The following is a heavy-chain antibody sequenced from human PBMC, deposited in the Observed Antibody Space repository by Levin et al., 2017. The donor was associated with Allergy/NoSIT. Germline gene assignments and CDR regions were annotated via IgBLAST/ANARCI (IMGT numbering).Heavy chain of an antibody. J-gene: IGHJ6*03. D-gene: IGHD3-10*01. V-gene: IGHV1-69*01. Sequence: KISCKASGGTFSSYAISWVRQAPGQGLEWMGGIIPIFGTANYAQKFQGRVTITADESTSTAYMELSSLRSEDTAVYYCARDYYGSGRYNLYYYYMDVWGKGTTVTVSS. CDR2: IIPIFGTA. CDR3: ARDYYGSGRYNLYYYYMDV. CDR1: GGTFSSYA.